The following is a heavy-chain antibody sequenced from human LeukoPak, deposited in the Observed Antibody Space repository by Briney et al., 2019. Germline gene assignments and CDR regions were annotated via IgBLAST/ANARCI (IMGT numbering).Heavy chain of an antibody. CDR1: GGSISSYY. V-gene: IGHV4-59*08. CDR2: IYYSGST. CDR3: ARHQATVTTLRPMPFDI. Sequence: SVTLSLTCTVSGGSISSYYWSWIRQPPGKGLEWIGYIYYSGSTNYNPSLKSRVTISVDTSKNQFSLKLSSVTAADTAVYYCARHQATVTTLRPMPFDIWGQGTMVTVSS. D-gene: IGHD4-17*01. J-gene: IGHJ3*02.